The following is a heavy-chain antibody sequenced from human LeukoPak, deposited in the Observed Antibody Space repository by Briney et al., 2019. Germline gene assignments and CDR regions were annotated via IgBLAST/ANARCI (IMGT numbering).Heavy chain of an antibody. CDR3: AKGRIGGPKAPFDY. CDR1: GFTVSSNY. CDR2: IYNGGSI. J-gene: IGHJ4*02. D-gene: IGHD3-16*01. Sequence: GGSLRLSCAASGFTVSSNYMNWVRQAPGKGLEWVGVIYNGGSIYYADSVKGRFTISRDNSKNTLYLQMNSLRAEDTAVYYCAKGRIGGPKAPFDYWGQGTLVTVSS. V-gene: IGHV3-66*01.